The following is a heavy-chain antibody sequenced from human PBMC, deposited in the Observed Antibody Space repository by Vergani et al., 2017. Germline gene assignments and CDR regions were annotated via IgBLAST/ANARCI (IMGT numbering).Heavy chain of an antibody. CDR2: IYYCGST. J-gene: IGHJ5*02. D-gene: IGHD6-19*01. CDR1: GASIRSSNYY. Sequence: QLQLQESGPGLVKPSATLSLTCSVSGASIRSSNYYWGWIRQPPGKGLEWIARIYYCGSTYYNSSLKSRVTISVDTSKNQFSLMLSSVTAADTAVYFCARHSTVEWLVKLGWIDPWGQGILVTVSS. V-gene: IGHV4-39*01. CDR3: ARHSTVEWLVKLGWIDP.